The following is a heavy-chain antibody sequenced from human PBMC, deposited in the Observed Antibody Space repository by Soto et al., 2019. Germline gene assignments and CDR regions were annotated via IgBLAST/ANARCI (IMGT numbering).Heavy chain of an antibody. CDR2: ISNDGSAD. CDR3: ANQERGSYFGY. V-gene: IGHV3-30*18. Sequence: QAQLVESGGSVVQPGRSLRLSCAASGFTFNNYGIHWVRQAPGKGLEWVAAISNDGSADYYADSVKGRFTISRDNPKNTVYLQMNNPKSEDTAVYSCANQERGSYFGYWGQGTLVTVSS. D-gene: IGHD3-16*01. J-gene: IGHJ4*02. CDR1: GFTFNNYG.